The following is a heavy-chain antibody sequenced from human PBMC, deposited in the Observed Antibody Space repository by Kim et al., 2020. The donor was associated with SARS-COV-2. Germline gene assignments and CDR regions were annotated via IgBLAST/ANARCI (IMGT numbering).Heavy chain of an antibody. Sequence: SYSPSVQGQVTISADKSISTAYRQWSSLKASDTAMYYCARGRDTADAFDIWGQGTMVTVSS. J-gene: IGHJ3*02. V-gene: IGHV5-51*01. D-gene: IGHD5-18*01. CDR3: ARGRDTADAFDI.